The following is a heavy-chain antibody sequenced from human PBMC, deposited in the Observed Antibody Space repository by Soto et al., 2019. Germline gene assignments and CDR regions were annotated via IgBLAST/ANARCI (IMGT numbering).Heavy chain of an antibody. Sequence: EVQLLESGGGLVQPGGSLRLSCAASGFTFSGYWMHWVRHAPGKGLEWVLRINTDGTVTATADSVRGRFTISRDNARNTLYLEMNSLRAEDTAVYCCVRDSYRGTPGVWYGMDVWSQGSMVTVSS. J-gene: IGHJ6*02. CDR2: INTDGTVT. CDR3: VRDSYRGTPGVWYGMDV. D-gene: IGHD1-26*01. CDR1: GFTFSGYW. V-gene: IGHV3-74*01.